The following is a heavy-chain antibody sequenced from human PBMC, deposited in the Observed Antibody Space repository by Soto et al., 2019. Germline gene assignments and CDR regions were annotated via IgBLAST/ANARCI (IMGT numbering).Heavy chain of an antibody. Sequence: SETLSLTCTVSGGSISSYYWSWIRQPPGKGLGWIGYIYYSGSTNYNPSLKSRVTISVDTSKNQFSLKLSSVTAADTAVYYCARGAKYYDFWSGTYYYYMDVWGKGTTVTVSS. J-gene: IGHJ6*03. D-gene: IGHD3-3*01. CDR1: GGSISSYY. V-gene: IGHV4-59*01. CDR3: ARGAKYYDFWSGTYYYYMDV. CDR2: IYYSGST.